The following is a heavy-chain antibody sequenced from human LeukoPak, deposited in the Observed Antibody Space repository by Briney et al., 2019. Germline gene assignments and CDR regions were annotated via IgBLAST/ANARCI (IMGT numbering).Heavy chain of an antibody. CDR2: IYPADSDT. V-gene: IGHV5-51*01. CDR1: GYSFTTYW. Sequence: GASLKISCQASGYSFTTYWIGWVRQLPGKGLEWMGIIYPADSDTRYSPSFQGQVTISADKSISTAYLRWSSLKASGTAMYYCARRRRSSENWFDPWGQGTLVTVSS. D-gene: IGHD6-19*01. CDR3: ARRRRSSENWFDP. J-gene: IGHJ5*02.